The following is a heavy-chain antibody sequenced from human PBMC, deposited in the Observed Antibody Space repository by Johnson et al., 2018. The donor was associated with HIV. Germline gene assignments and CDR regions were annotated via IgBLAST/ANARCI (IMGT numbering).Heavy chain of an antibody. J-gene: IGHJ3*02. CDR1: GFTLSNYA. CDR2: ISNDGSNK. V-gene: IGHV3-30*14. D-gene: IGHD4-17*01. Sequence: QVQLVESGGGVVQTGRSLRLSCAVSGFTLSNYAMHWVRQAPGKGLEWVAFISNDGSNKYYADSVKGRFTISRDNSKNTLYLQMNSLRAEDTAVYYCARSPETGDRLWRAFDIWGHGTMVTVSS. CDR3: ARSPETGDRLWRAFDI.